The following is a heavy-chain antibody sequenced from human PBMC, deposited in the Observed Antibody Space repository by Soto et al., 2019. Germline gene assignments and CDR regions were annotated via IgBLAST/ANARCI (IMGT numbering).Heavy chain of an antibody. CDR3: ARVALHATMRNNWFDP. CDR1: GFTFSSYG. J-gene: IGHJ5*02. V-gene: IGHV3-33*01. Sequence: PGGSLRLSCAASGFTFSSYGMHWVRQAPGKGLEWVAVIWYDGSNKYYADSVKGRFTISRDNSKNTLYLQMNSLRAEDTAVYYCARVALHATMRNNWFDPWGQGTLVTVSS. CDR2: IWYDGSNK.